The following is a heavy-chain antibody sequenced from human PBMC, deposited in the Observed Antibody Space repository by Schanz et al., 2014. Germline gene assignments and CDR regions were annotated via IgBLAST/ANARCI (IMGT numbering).Heavy chain of an antibody. D-gene: IGHD3-22*01. Sequence: QVQLVQSGAEVKKPGSSVKVSCKASGGTFSSNGISWVRQAPGQGLEWMGRVIPIRGTAHYAQKFQGRVTITADISTSTAYMDLSSLRSDDTAVYYCARDIQYHYDTSGPVGAFDIWGQGTVVTVSS. CDR3: ARDIQYHYDTSGPVGAFDI. CDR1: GGTFSSNG. V-gene: IGHV1-69*04. CDR2: VIPIRGTA. J-gene: IGHJ3*02.